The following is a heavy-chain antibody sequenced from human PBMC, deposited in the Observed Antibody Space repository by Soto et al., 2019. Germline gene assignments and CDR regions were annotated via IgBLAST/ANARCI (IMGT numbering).Heavy chain of an antibody. V-gene: IGHV3-48*03. CDR1: GFTFSSYE. CDR2: ISSSGSTI. CDR3: AGGPSSSGWYGCFDY. D-gene: IGHD6-19*01. J-gene: IGHJ4*02. Sequence: GGSLRLSCAASGFTFSSYEMNWVRQAPGKGLEWVSYISSSGSTIYYADSVKGRFTISRDNAKNSLYLQMNSLRAEDTAVYYCAGGPSSSGWYGCFDYWGQGTLVTVSS.